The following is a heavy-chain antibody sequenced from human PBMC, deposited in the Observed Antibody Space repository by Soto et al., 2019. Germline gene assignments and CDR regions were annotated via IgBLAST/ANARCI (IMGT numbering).Heavy chain of an antibody. CDR1: GGAISGYY. CDR3: ARGQRFSDWFDP. V-gene: IGHV4-4*07. J-gene: IGHJ5*02. CDR2: IYSSGST. Sequence: SSETLSLTFTVTGGAISGYYWTWIRQSDGEGLEWIGRIYSSGSTNYNPSLKSRVTISLDTSMNYFSLRLSSVTAADTAVYYCARGQRFSDWFDPWGQGTLVTVSS. D-gene: IGHD3-3*01.